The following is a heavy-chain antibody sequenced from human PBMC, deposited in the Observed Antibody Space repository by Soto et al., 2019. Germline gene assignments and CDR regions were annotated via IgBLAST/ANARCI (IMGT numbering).Heavy chain of an antibody. Sequence: EVQLVESGGGRVEPGGSLRLSCVASGFTLSTHAMVWVRQAPGKGLEWVSSISSSGSYVYYEDSVEGRFTISRDDARNSVYLQMNSLRVEDTAVYFCARDGNYHEFWGQGTPGHRLV. CDR1: GFTLSTHA. J-gene: IGHJ4*02. V-gene: IGHV3-21*01. CDR3: ARDGNYHEF. CDR2: ISSSGSYV. D-gene: IGHD1-1*01.